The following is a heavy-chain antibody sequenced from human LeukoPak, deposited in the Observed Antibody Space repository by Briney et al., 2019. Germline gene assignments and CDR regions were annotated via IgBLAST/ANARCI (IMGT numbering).Heavy chain of an antibody. Sequence: GRSLRLSCTASGFTFGEYVMSWVRQAAGKGLEGVGCIRSKDYGGTTEYAAAVKGRFTISRDDSKSIAYLQMNSPNTEDSAGYYCVRVRSEGGYSFDSWGQGTLVTVSS. CDR2: IRSKDYGGTT. CDR3: VRVRSEGGYSFDS. V-gene: IGHV3-49*04. D-gene: IGHD3-22*01. J-gene: IGHJ4*02. CDR1: GFTFGEYV.